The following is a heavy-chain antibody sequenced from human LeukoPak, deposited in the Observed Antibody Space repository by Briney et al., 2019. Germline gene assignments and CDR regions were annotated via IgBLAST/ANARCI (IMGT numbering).Heavy chain of an antibody. Sequence: GGSLRLSCAASGFTFSRFSMNWVRQAPGKGLEWVAFIRYDGSNKYYADSVKGRFTISRDNSKNTLYLQMNSLRAEDTAVYYCAKDLVLAGGFDYWGQGTLVTVSS. V-gene: IGHV3-30*02. CDR2: IRYDGSNK. CDR3: AKDLVLAGGFDY. J-gene: IGHJ4*02. D-gene: IGHD6-19*01. CDR1: GFTFSRFS.